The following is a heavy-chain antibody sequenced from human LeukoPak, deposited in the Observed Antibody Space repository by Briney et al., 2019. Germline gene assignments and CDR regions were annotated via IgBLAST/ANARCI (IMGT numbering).Heavy chain of an antibody. CDR3: ANRGYSYGYGPQRRPGPFDY. CDR2: IYHSGST. Sequence: SETLSLTCTVSGYSISSGYYWGWIRQPPGKGLEWIGSIYHSGSTYYNPSLKSRVTISVDTSKNQFSLKLSSVTAADTAVYYCANRGYSYGYGPQRRPGPFDYWGQGTLVTVSS. CDR1: GYSISSGYY. D-gene: IGHD5-18*01. J-gene: IGHJ4*02. V-gene: IGHV4-38-2*02.